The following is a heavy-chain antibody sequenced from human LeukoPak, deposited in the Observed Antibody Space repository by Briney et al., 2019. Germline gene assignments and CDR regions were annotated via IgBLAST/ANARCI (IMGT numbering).Heavy chain of an antibody. J-gene: IGHJ5*02. Sequence: GGSLRLSCAASGFTFSSYSMNWVRQAPGKGLEWVSSISSSSSYIYYADSVKGRFTISRDNAKNSLYLQMNSLRAEDTAVYYCARESVTPTAGWFDPWGQGTLVTVPS. CDR2: ISSSSSYI. CDR3: ARESVTPTAGWFDP. V-gene: IGHV3-21*01. D-gene: IGHD4-17*01. CDR1: GFTFSSYS.